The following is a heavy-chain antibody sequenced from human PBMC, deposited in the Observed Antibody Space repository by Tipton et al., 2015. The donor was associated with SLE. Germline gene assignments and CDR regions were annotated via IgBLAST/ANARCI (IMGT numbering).Heavy chain of an antibody. V-gene: IGHV4-39*07. CDR1: GGSITITCDY. J-gene: IGHJ5*02. Sequence: TLSLTCTVSGGSITITCDYWGWIRQPPGKGLEWIVTLYYNGITFYNPSLKSRVSISVDTSKNQFSLKLTSVTAADTAIYYCARQRYTSSRWFDPWGQGTLVTVSS. CDR2: LYYNGIT. CDR3: ARQRYTSSRWFDP. D-gene: IGHD6-6*01.